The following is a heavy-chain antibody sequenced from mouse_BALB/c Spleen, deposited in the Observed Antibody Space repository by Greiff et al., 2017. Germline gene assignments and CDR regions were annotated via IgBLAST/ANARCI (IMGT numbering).Heavy chain of an antibody. J-gene: IGHJ2*01. CDR1: GFTFSSYA. V-gene: IGHV5-6-5*01. CDR3: ARGWGNYGFDY. CDR2: ISSGGST. Sequence: EVQGVESGGGLVKPGGSLKLSCAASGFTFSSYAMSWVRQTPEKRLEWVASISSGGSTYYPDSVKGRFTISRDNARNILYLQMSSLRSEDTAMYYCARGWGNYGFDYWGQGTTLTVSS. D-gene: IGHD2-1*01.